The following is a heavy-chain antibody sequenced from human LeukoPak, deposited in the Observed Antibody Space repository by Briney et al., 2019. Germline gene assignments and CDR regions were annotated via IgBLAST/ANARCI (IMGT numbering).Heavy chain of an antibody. J-gene: IGHJ4*02. CDR1: GFTVSSNY. V-gene: IGHV3-23*01. CDR3: AKDYCSGSNCYFDS. CDR2: VSSSGGTT. Sequence: GGSLRLSCAASGFTVSSNYMSWVRQAPGKGLEWVSGVSSSGGTTYYADSVKGRFTISRDNSKNTLYLQMSSLRAEDAAVYFCAKDYCSGSNCYFDSWGQGTLVTVSS. D-gene: IGHD2-15*01.